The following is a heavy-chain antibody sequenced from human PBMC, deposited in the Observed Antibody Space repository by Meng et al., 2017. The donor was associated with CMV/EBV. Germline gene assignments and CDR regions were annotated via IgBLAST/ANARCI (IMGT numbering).Heavy chain of an antibody. Sequence: VSGGSIRSGSYCWSWIRQPAGKGLEWIGRIYTSGSTNYNPSLKSRVTISVDTSKNQFSLKLSSVTAADTAVYYCARAWGSGGDFDYWGQGTLVTVSS. CDR2: IYTSGST. V-gene: IGHV4-61*02. CDR3: ARAWGSGGDFDY. D-gene: IGHD6-19*01. J-gene: IGHJ4*02. CDR1: GGSIRSGSYC.